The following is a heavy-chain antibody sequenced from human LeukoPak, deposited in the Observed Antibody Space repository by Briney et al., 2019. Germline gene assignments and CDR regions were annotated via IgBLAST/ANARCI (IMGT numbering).Heavy chain of an antibody. J-gene: IGHJ4*02. Sequence: GGSLRLSCAASGFTFSSYGMHWVRQAPGKGLEWVAVIWYDGSNKYYADSVKGRFTISRDNSKNTLYLQMNSLRAEDTAVYYCASSRAYYYDSSGYYPFDYWGQGTLVTVSS. CDR1: GFTFSSYG. CDR2: IWYDGSNK. D-gene: IGHD3-22*01. CDR3: ASSRAYYYDSSGYYPFDY. V-gene: IGHV3-33*08.